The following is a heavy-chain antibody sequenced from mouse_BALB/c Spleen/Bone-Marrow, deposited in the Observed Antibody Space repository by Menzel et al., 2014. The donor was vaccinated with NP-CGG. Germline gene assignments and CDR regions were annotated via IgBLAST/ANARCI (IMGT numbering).Heavy chain of an antibody. CDR2: ISNGGGST. V-gene: IGHV5-12*02. D-gene: IGHD2-14*01. Sequence: EVKLVESGGGLVQPGGSLKLSCATSGFTFSDYYMYWVRQTPEKRLEWVAYISNGGGSTYYPDTVKGRFTISRDNAKNTLYRQMSRLKSEDTAMYYCARGLYYRPFAYWGQGTLVTVSA. CDR3: ARGLYYRPFAY. CDR1: GFTFSDYY. J-gene: IGHJ3*01.